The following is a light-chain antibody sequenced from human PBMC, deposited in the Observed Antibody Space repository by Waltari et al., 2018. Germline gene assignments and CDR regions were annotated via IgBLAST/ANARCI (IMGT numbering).Light chain of an antibody. Sequence: QSALTQPPSASGSPGQSVTISCTGTSSDVGGYNYVSWYQQHPGKAPKVMIYEVSKRPSGVPDRFSGSKSGNTASLTGSGLQTEDEADYYCSSYAGSNIVFGTGTKVTVL. J-gene: IGLJ1*01. V-gene: IGLV2-8*01. CDR3: SSYAGSNIV. CDR1: SSDVGGYNY. CDR2: EVS.